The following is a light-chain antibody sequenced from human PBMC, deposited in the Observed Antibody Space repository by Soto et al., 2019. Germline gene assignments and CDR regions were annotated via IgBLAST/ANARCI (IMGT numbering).Light chain of an antibody. V-gene: IGLV2-11*01. CDR2: DVS. CDR1: SSDVGGYNY. Sequence: QSALTQPRSVSGSPGQSVTISCTGTSSDVGGYNYVSWYQQLPGKAPKLMIYDVSKRPSGVPDRFSGSKSGNTASLTISGLQAEDEADYYCCSYATSFVLFGGGTKLTVL. CDR3: CSYATSFVL. J-gene: IGLJ2*01.